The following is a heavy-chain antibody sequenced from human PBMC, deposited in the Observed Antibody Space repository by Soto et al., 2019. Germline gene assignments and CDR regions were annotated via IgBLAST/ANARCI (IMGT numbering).Heavy chain of an antibody. Sequence: GESLKISCKGSGYSFTSYWIGWVRQMPGKGLEWMGIIYPGDSDTRYSPSFQGQVTISADKSISTAYLQWSSLKASDTAMYYCARHVQGSIGYSYYYCMDVWGQGTTVTVSS. D-gene: IGHD2-21*01. CDR2: IYPGDSDT. CDR3: ARHVQGSIGYSYYYCMDV. J-gene: IGHJ6*02. CDR1: GYSFTSYW. V-gene: IGHV5-51*01.